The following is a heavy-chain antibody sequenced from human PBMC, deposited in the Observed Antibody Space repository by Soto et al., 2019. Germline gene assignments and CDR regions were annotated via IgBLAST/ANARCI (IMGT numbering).Heavy chain of an antibody. Sequence: QVQLQQWGAGLLKPSETLSLTCAVYGGSFSGYYWSWIRQPPGKGLEWIVEINHSGSTNYNPSLKSRVTISVDTSKNQFSLKLSSVTAADTAVYDCARAAAAGRSFDYWGQGTLVTVSS. J-gene: IGHJ4*02. D-gene: IGHD6-13*01. V-gene: IGHV4-34*01. CDR1: GGSFSGYY. CDR2: INHSGST. CDR3: ARAAAAGRSFDY.